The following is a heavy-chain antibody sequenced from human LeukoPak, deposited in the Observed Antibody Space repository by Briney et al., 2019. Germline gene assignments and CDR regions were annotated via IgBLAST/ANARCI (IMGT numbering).Heavy chain of an antibody. CDR1: GGTFSSYA. CDR3: ARDTGVVAAAFDI. V-gene: IGHV1-69*01. Sequence: ASVKVSCKASGGTFSSYAISWVRQAPGQGLEWMGGIIPIFGTANYAQKIQGRVTITADESTSTAYMELSSLRSEDTAVYYCARDTGVVAAAFDIWGQGTMVTVSS. CDR2: IIPIFGTA. D-gene: IGHD2-15*01. J-gene: IGHJ3*02.